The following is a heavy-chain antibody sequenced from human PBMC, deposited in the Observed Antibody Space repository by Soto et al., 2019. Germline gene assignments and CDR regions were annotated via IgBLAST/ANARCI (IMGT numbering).Heavy chain of an antibody. J-gene: IGHJ5*02. CDR2: INAGNGNT. CDR1: GYTFTTYA. Sequence: QVQLVQSGAEEKKPGASVKVSCKASGYTFTTYAMHWVRQAPGQRLEWMGWINAGNGNTKYSQKFQGRVTITRDTSASTAYMELSSLRSEDTAVYYCARDRSVAEAGPGWFDPWGQGTLVTVSS. CDR3: ARDRSVAEAGPGWFDP. D-gene: IGHD6-19*01. V-gene: IGHV1-3*05.